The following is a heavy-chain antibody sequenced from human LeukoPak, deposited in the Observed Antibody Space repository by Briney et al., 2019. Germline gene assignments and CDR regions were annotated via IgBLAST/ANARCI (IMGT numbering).Heavy chain of an antibody. CDR3: ARWDYHVLTSWYYLVH. CDR2: LKQDGSEK. V-gene: IGHV3-7*03. Sequence: GALRLSCAASGFYLRNYWMSWVRQAPGKGLEWVANLKQDGSEKYYVASVKGRFTISRDNAKNSLYLEMNNLRAEDTAVYYCARWDYHVLTSWYYLVHWGQGTLVTVSS. J-gene: IGHJ4*02. D-gene: IGHD3-9*01. CDR1: GFYLRNYW.